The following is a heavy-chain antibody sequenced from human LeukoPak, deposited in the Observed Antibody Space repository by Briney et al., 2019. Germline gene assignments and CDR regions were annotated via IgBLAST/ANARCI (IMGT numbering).Heavy chain of an antibody. D-gene: IGHD4-17*01. CDR3: ARVRLATVTTGWFDP. V-gene: IGHV1-18*01. CDR1: GYTFTSYG. Sequence: ASVKVSCTASGYTFTSYGISWVRQAPGQGLEWIGWISAYNGNTNYAQKLQGRVTMTTDTSTSTAYMELRSLRSDDTAVYYCARVRLATVTTGWFDPWGQETLVSVSS. J-gene: IGHJ5*02. CDR2: ISAYNGNT.